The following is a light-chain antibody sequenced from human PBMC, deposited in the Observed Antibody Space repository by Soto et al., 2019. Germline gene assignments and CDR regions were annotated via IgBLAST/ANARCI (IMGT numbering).Light chain of an antibody. CDR3: QQYGSSPWT. CDR1: QNVGDR. CDR2: KAS. Sequence: DIQMTQSPSSVSASVGDSLTITCRASQNVGDRLAWYQQKLGKAPQLLIQKASILQPGIPSRFSGSGSATYFTLTISSLQPEDFAVYYCQQYGSSPWTFGQGTKVEIK. V-gene: IGKV1-12*01. J-gene: IGKJ1*01.